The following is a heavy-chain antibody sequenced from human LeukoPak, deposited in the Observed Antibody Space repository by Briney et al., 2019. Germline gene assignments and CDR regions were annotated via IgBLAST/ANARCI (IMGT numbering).Heavy chain of an antibody. D-gene: IGHD3-10*01. CDR2: IWYDGSNK. Sequence: PGGSLRLSCAASGFTFSSYGMHWVRQAPGKGLEWVAVIWYDGSNKYYADPVKGRFTISRDNSKNTLYLQMNSLRAEDTAVYYCARVQEILWFGELLERGAFDIWGQGTMVTVSS. J-gene: IGHJ3*02. V-gene: IGHV3-33*01. CDR1: GFTFSSYG. CDR3: ARVQEILWFGELLERGAFDI.